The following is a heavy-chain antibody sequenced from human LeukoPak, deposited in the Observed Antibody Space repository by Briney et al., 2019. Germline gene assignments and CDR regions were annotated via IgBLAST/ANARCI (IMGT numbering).Heavy chain of an antibody. D-gene: IGHD4-23*01. V-gene: IGHV3-48*03. CDR2: IGSSGSTV. CDR3: ARDTLEYSNSPDALDI. J-gene: IGHJ3*02. CDR1: GFTFGDYA. Sequence: GGSLRLSCTGSGFTFGDYAISWVRQAPGKWLEWVSYIGSSGSTVYYADSVKGRFTISRDNAKNSLYMQMESLRDEDTAIYYCARDTLEYSNSPDALDIWGQGTMVTVSS.